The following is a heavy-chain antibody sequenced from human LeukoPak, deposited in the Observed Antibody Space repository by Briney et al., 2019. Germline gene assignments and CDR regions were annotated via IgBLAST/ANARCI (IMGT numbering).Heavy chain of an antibody. V-gene: IGHV4-38-2*02. CDR1: GYSISSGYY. J-gene: IGHJ5*02. Sequence: SETLSLTCTVSGYSISSGYYWGWIRQPPGKGLEWIGSIYHSGSTYYNPSLKSRVTISVDTSKNQFSLKLSSVTAADTSVYYCARLEQQLPLNWFDPWGQGTLVTVSS. D-gene: IGHD6-13*01. CDR2: IYHSGST. CDR3: ARLEQQLPLNWFDP.